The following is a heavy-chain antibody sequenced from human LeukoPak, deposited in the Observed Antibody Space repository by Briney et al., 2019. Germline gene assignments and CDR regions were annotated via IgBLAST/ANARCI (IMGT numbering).Heavy chain of an antibody. Sequence: GGSLRLSCAASGFTLSSYAMSWVRQAPGKGLEWVSSISGSARNTYYADSVKGRFTISRDNSKNTLYLQMNSLRAEDTAVYFCAKPAKTDYADYWGQGTLVTVSS. V-gene: IGHV3-23*01. CDR2: ISGSARNT. CDR1: GFTLSSYA. J-gene: IGHJ4*02. D-gene: IGHD1-14*01. CDR3: AKPAKTDYADY.